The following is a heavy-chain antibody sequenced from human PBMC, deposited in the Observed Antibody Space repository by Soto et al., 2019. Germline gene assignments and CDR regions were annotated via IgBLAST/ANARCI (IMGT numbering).Heavy chain of an antibody. D-gene: IGHD2-8*02. Sequence: GESLKVSCEASGYSLTRNSLSSHWIAWVRQMPGKGLEWMGSIYLSDSDTRYSPSFDGQVTISADRSTATAYIQWDSLKTRDSAMYYCARPAFCTDTFCYGLDFWGQGNQVTV. CDR3: ARPAFCTDTFCYGLDF. CDR2: IYLSDSDT. V-gene: IGHV5-51*01. CDR1: GYSLTRNSLSSHW. J-gene: IGHJ4*02.